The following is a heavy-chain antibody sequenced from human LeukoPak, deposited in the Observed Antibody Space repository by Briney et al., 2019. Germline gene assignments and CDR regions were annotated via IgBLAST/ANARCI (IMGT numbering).Heavy chain of an antibody. D-gene: IGHD7-27*01. CDR3: ARRSGDREFEY. V-gene: IGHV3-23*01. CDR2: ISGSGGST. Sequence: PGGSLRLSCAASGFTFSGYAMTWVRQAPGKGLEWVSAISGSGGSTHYTDSVKGRFTISRDNSKNILYLQMNSLRVEDTAVYYCARRSGDREFEYWGQGTLVTVSS. J-gene: IGHJ4*02. CDR1: GFTFSGYA.